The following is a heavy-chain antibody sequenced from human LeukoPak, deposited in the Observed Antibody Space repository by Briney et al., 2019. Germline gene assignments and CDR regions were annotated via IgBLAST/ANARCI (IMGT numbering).Heavy chain of an antibody. CDR1: GFTFSSYT. J-gene: IGHJ4*02. V-gene: IGHV3-21*01. D-gene: IGHD1-1*01. Sequence: PGGSLRLSCAVSGFTFSSYTMHWIRHAPGKGLEWVSSISGSNSYIFYADSVKGRLTVFRDNAKDSLYLQMNSLRAEDAAVYYCARALTTLTYEGYWGQGTLVTVSS. CDR2: ISGSNSYI. CDR3: ARALTTLTYEGY.